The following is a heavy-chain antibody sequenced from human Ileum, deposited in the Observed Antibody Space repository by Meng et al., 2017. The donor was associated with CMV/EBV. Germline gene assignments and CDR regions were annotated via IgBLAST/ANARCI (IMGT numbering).Heavy chain of an antibody. J-gene: IGHJ4*02. D-gene: IGHD1-26*01. V-gene: IGHV7-4-1*02. CDR3: ARDGLSGRYFGY. Sequence: CKASGYNFTSNNIIWVRQAPGQGPEWMGWINTNTGNPTYAQGFTGRFVFSLDTSVSTTYLQISSLKAEDTAVYYCARDGLSGRYFGYWGQGTLVTVSS. CDR2: INTNTGNP. CDR1: GYNFTSNN.